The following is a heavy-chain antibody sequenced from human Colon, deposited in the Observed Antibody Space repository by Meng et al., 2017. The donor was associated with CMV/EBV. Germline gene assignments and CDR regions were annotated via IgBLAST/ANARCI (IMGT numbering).Heavy chain of an antibody. V-gene: IGHV3-23*01. CDR1: GYTFNNYA. CDR3: AKDGAEFLEWFDY. J-gene: IGHJ4*02. CDR2: LSGSGGTT. Sequence: ATGYTFNNYAMSRVRQAPGKGLKWVAALSGSGGTTHYTDSVKGRFTISRDNSKRTLYLQMNSLTAEDTAVYFCAKDGAEFLEWFDYWGQGTLVTVSS. D-gene: IGHD3-3*01.